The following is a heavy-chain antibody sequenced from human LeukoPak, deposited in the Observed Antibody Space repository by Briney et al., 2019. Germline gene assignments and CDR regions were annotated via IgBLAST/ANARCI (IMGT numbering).Heavy chain of an antibody. CDR3: ARDRHGSGSAHSFDP. J-gene: IGHJ5*02. CDR2: IYSSGST. Sequence: PSETLSLTCTVSGGSISGYYWSWIRQPPAKGLEWIAYIYSSGSTNYNPSLKSRVTISVDTSKNQFSLRLISVTAADTAVYYCARDRHGSGSAHSFDPWGQGILVTVSS. V-gene: IGHV4-59*01. D-gene: IGHD3-10*01. CDR1: GGSISGYY.